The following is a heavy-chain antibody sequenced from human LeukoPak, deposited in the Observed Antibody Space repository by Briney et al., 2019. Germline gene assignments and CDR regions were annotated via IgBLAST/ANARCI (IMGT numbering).Heavy chain of an antibody. CDR3: ARIRCTTTSCYVDY. Sequence: PSETLSLTCAVSGHSISNSNWWGWLRQPPGKGLEWIGYVYYSGSIYYNPSLKSRVTMSVDTSKNQFSLKLTSVTAVDTAVYYCARIRCTTTSCYVDYWGQGTLVTVSS. CDR2: VYYSGSI. J-gene: IGHJ4*02. CDR1: GHSISNSNW. V-gene: IGHV4-28*05. D-gene: IGHD2-2*01.